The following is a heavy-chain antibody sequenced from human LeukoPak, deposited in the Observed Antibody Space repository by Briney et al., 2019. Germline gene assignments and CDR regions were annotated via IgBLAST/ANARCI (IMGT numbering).Heavy chain of an antibody. CDR2: MNPNSGNT. D-gene: IGHD1-26*01. J-gene: IGHJ4*02. CDR3: ARGGGSYFFDY. Sequence: ASVKVSCKASVYTFTSYDINWVRQATGQGLEWMGWMNPNSGNTGYAQKFQGRATITRNNYISTAYMALSSLRSEDTAVYYCARGGGSYFFDYCGQGTLVTVSS. CDR1: VYTFTSYD. V-gene: IGHV1-8*01.